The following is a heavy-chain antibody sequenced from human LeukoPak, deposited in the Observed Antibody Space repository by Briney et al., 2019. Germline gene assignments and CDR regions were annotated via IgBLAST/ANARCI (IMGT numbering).Heavy chain of an antibody. Sequence: PGGSLRLSCTASGFPFSSYGMHWVRQSPGKGLVWVSRIRRDWSSTTYADSVKGRFTISRDTTKNTLYPQINSQRADDTAVYYCARDDYNRHWGQGTLVTVSS. CDR1: GFPFSSYG. CDR2: IRRDWSST. V-gene: IGHV3-74*01. D-gene: IGHD4-11*01. CDR3: ARDDYNRH. J-gene: IGHJ4*02.